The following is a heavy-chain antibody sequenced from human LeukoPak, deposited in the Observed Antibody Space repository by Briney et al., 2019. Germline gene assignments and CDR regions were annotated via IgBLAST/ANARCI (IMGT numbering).Heavy chain of an antibody. CDR1: GFTFSSHS. J-gene: IGHJ4*02. CDR3: AREPTYSSSWQTTCYY. V-gene: IGHV3-21*01. Sequence: GGSLRLSCAVSGFTFSSHSMNWVRQAPGKGLEWVSSISSSSSYIYYADSVKGRFTISRDHAKNSLYLQMNSLTAEDTAVYYCAREPTYSSSWQTTCYYWGQGNLVTVSS. CDR2: ISSSSSYI. D-gene: IGHD6-13*01.